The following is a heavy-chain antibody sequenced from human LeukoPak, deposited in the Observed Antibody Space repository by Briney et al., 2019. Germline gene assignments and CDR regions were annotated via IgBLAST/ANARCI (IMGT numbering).Heavy chain of an antibody. Sequence: GGSLRLSCAASGFTFRSHGMQWVRQAPGKGLEWVAVIWYDGTNKYYADSVKGRFTISRDNSKNTLYLQMNSLRAEDTAVYYCAGATVTRWFDPWGQGTLVTVSS. V-gene: IGHV3-33*01. D-gene: IGHD4-17*01. J-gene: IGHJ5*02. CDR3: AGATVTRWFDP. CDR1: GFTFRSHG. CDR2: IWYDGTNK.